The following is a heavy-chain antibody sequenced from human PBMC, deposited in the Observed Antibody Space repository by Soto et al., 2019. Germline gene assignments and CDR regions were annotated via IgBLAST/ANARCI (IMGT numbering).Heavy chain of an antibody. V-gene: IGHV1-2*02. CDR2: FNTNSGGT. J-gene: IGHJ4*02. Sequence: QVQVVQSGADVNKPGASVKVSCKASGSTFTGYQMHWGRQAPGQGLEVMVWFNTNSGGTNYAQKFQGRVTMTWDTSISTAYMALNSLTSDDTALYFCARGRTIGCPGNWGQGPLVSVSS. CDR1: GSTFTGYQ. D-gene: IGHD1-1*01. CDR3: ARGRTIGCPGN.